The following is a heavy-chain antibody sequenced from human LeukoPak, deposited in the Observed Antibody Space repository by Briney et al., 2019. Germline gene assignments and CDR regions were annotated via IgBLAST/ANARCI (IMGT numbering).Heavy chain of an antibody. CDR1: GGSISSYY. CDR2: IYYSGST. J-gene: IGHJ4*02. Sequence: SETLSLACTVSGGSISSYYWSWIRQPPGKGLEWIGYIYYSGSTNYNPSLKSRVTISVDTSKNQFSLKLSSVTAAATAVYYCARQRGSSSSWYFDYWGQGTLVTVSS. CDR3: ARQRGSSSSWYFDY. V-gene: IGHV4-59*08. D-gene: IGHD6-13*01.